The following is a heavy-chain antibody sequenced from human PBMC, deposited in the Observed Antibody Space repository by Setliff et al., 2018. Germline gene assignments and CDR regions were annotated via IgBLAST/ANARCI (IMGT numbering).Heavy chain of an antibody. CDR1: GFAFSKYW. D-gene: IGHD1-7*01. CDR2: ISPDGTIT. J-gene: IGHJ5*02. V-gene: IGHV3-74*01. CDR3: ARDQFRNSGGLYS. Sequence: GGSLRLSCGASGFAFSKYWMYWVRQVPGKGLVWVSRISPDGTITNYADSVRGRFTISRDNAKNTLYLQMSSLRADDTAMYYCARDQFRNSGGLYSWGQGTLVTVSS.